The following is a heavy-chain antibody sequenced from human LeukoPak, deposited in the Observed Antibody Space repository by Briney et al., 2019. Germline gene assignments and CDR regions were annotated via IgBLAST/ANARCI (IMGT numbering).Heavy chain of an antibody. CDR3: ARDYYGDDH. Sequence: GGSLRLSCAASGFTFSDHEMTWVRQAPGKGLEWISYITTNGDVIYYSDSVKGRFTISRDNAKNSLYLQMNSLRAEDTAVYFCARDYYGDDHWGQGTLVTVSS. D-gene: IGHD3-10*01. CDR2: ITTNGDVI. V-gene: IGHV3-48*03. J-gene: IGHJ4*02. CDR1: GFTFSDHE.